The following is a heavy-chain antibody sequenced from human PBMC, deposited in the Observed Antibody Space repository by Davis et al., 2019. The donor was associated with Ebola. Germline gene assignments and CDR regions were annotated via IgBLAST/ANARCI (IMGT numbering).Heavy chain of an antibody. V-gene: IGHV4-31*03. CDR1: GGSISSGGYY. Sequence: MPSETLSLTCTVSGGSISSGGYYWSWIRQHPGKGLEWIGYIYYSGSTYYNPSLKSRVTISVDTSKNQFSLKLSSVTAADTAVYYCARDSRYYYDSSGYYYYYGMDVWGQGTTVTVSS. J-gene: IGHJ6*02. CDR3: ARDSRYYYDSSGYYYYYGMDV. D-gene: IGHD3-22*01. CDR2: IYYSGST.